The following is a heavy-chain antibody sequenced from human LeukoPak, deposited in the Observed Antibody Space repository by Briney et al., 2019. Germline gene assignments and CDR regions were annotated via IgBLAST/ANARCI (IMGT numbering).Heavy chain of an antibody. CDR2: INPNSGGT. D-gene: IGHD3-22*01. Sequence: GESLKISCKGSGYTFTGYYMHWVRQAPGQGLEWMGWINPNSGGTSYAQKFQGRVTMTRDTSISTAYMELSRLRSDDTAVYYCARDGVGYYDSSGYYYFQHWGQGTLVTVSS. J-gene: IGHJ1*01. CDR3: ARDGVGYYDSSGYYYFQH. V-gene: IGHV1-2*02. CDR1: GYTFTGYY.